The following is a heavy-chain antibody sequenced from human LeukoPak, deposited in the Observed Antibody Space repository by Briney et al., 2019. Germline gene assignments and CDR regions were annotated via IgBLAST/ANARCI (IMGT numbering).Heavy chain of an antibody. CDR3: ARGQYYYDSSGYENYFDY. D-gene: IGHD3-22*01. CDR1: GGSFSGYY. Sequence: PSETLSPTCAVYGGSFSGYYWSWIRQPPGKGLEWIGEINHSGSTNYNPSLKSRVTISVDTSKNQFSLKLSSVTAADTAVYYCARGQYYYDSSGYENYFDYWGQGTLVTVSS. CDR2: INHSGST. V-gene: IGHV4-34*01. J-gene: IGHJ4*02.